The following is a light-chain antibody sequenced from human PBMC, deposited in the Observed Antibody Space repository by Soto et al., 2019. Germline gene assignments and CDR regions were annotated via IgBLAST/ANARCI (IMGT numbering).Light chain of an antibody. CDR3: GTWDSSLSAVV. Sequence: QSVLTQPPLVSAAPGQKVTISCSGSSSNIGNNYVSWYQQLPGTAPKLLIYDSNKRPSGIPDRFSGSKSGTSATLGITGLQTGDEADYYCGTWDSSLSAVVFGGGTQLTVL. CDR1: SSNIGNNY. CDR2: DSN. J-gene: IGLJ2*01. V-gene: IGLV1-51*01.